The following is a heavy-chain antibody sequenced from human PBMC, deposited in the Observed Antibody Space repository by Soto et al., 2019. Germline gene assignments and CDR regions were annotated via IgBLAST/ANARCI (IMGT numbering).Heavy chain of an antibody. CDR2: IIPIFGTA. CDR1: GATFSFSSYA. D-gene: IGHD3-3*01. J-gene: IGHJ6*02. V-gene: IGHV1-69*13. CDR3: ARPDPTFGVVPPLYGMDV. Sequence: ASVKVSCKASGATFSFSSYAISWVRQAPGQGLEWMGGIIPIFGTANYAQKFQGRVTITADESTSTAHMELNNLRSEDTAVYYCARPDPTFGVVPPLYGMDVWGQGTTVTSP.